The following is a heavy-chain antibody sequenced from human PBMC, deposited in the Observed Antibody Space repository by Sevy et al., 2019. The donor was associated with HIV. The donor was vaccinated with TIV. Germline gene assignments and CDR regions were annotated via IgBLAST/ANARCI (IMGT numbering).Heavy chain of an antibody. Sequence: GGFLRLSCAASGFTFSSYAMSWVRQAPGKGLEWVAAISGSGYSTYYADSVKGRFTISRDNSKNTLYLQMNSLRAEDTAVYFCTTQQQLVLFDAFDIWGQGTMVTVSS. D-gene: IGHD6-13*01. J-gene: IGHJ3*02. CDR3: TTQQQLVLFDAFDI. CDR2: ISGSGYST. CDR1: GFTFSSYA. V-gene: IGHV3-23*01.